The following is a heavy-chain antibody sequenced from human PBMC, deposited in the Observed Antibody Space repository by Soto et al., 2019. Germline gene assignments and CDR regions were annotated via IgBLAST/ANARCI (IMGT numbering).Heavy chain of an antibody. V-gene: IGHV1-46*01. J-gene: IGHJ5*02. CDR1: GYTFTSYY. Sequence: ASVKVSCKASGYTFTSYYMHWVRQAPGQGLEWMGIINPSGGSTSYAQKFQGRVTMTRDTSTSTVYMELSSLRSEDTAVYYCARAGPIVVVPAASGWFDPWGQGTLVTVSA. D-gene: IGHD2-2*01. CDR3: ARAGPIVVVPAASGWFDP. CDR2: INPSGGST.